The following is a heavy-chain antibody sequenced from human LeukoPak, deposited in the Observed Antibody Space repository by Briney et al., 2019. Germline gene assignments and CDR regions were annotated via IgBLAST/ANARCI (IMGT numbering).Heavy chain of an antibody. CDR3: ARYCSSTSCYSDWFDP. Sequence: LAGGSLRLSCAASGFIFSSYWVSWVRQAPGKGLEWVANIKQDGSEKYYVDSVKGRFTISRDNAKNTLYLQMNSLRAEDTAVYYCARYCSSTSCYSDWFDPWGQGTLVTVSP. CDR1: GFIFSSYW. J-gene: IGHJ5*02. CDR2: IKQDGSEK. D-gene: IGHD2-2*01. V-gene: IGHV3-7*03.